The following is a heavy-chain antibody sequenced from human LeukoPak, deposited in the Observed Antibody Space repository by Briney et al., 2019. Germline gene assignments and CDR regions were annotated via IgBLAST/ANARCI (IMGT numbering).Heavy chain of an antibody. Sequence: SVKVSCKASGYTFTSYDINWVRQATGQGLEWMGGIIPIFGTANYAQKFQGRVTITADESTSTAYMELSSLRSEDTAVYYCTRGGPVAGTHKYFQHWGQGTLVTVSS. CDR2: IIPIFGTA. D-gene: IGHD6-19*01. J-gene: IGHJ1*01. CDR3: TRGGPVAGTHKYFQH. V-gene: IGHV1-69*13. CDR1: GYTFTSYD.